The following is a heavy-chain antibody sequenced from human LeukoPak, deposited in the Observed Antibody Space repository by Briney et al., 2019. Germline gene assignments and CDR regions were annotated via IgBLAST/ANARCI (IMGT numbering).Heavy chain of an antibody. CDR2: IKFDGSDK. Sequence: GGSLRLSCEASGFTFSNYWMSWVRQAPGKGLEWVANIKFDGSDKFYVDSVKGRFTISRDNGKKLLYLQMNSLRAEDTAVYFCAKDQGGHHDAFDIWGQGTMVTVSS. J-gene: IGHJ3*02. CDR3: AKDQGGHHDAFDI. D-gene: IGHD2-15*01. V-gene: IGHV3-7*01. CDR1: GFTFSNYW.